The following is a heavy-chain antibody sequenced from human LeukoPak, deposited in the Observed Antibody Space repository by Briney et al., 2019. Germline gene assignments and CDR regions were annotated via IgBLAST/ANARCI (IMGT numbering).Heavy chain of an antibody. D-gene: IGHD3-3*01. CDR1: GGTFSSYA. V-gene: IGHV1-69*13. Sequence: SVKVSCKASGGTFSSYAISWVRQAPGQGLEWMGGIIPIFGTANYAQKFQGRVTITADESTSTAYMELSSLRSEDTTVYYCARGRHGEMREWSWGQGTLVTVSS. CDR2: IIPIFGTA. CDR3: ARGRHGEMREWS. J-gene: IGHJ5*02.